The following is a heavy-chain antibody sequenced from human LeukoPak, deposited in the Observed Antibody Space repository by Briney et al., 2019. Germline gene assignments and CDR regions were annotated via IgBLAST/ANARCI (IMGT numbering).Heavy chain of an antibody. V-gene: IGHV3-23*01. Sequence: GGSLRLSCAASGFTFSSYAMSWVRQAPGKGLEWVSAISGSGGSTYYADSVKGRFTISRDNSKNTLYLQMNSLRAEDTAVYYCARDRDPPDDAFDIWGQGTMVTVSS. D-gene: IGHD3-10*01. CDR2: ISGSGGST. CDR3: ARDRDPPDDAFDI. J-gene: IGHJ3*02. CDR1: GFTFSSYA.